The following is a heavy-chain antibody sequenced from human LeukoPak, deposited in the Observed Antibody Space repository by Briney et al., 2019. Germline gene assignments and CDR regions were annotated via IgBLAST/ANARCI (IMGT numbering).Heavy chain of an antibody. D-gene: IGHD3-22*01. J-gene: IGHJ4*02. CDR1: GFTFSSYA. CDR2: ISYDGSNK. Sequence: GGSLRLSCAASGFTFSSYAMHWVRQAPGKGLEWVAVISYDGSNKYYADSVKGRFTISRDNSKNTLYLQMNSLRAEDTAVYYCAKESYYDSSYFDYWGRGTLVTVSS. V-gene: IGHV3-30-3*01. CDR3: AKESYYDSSYFDY.